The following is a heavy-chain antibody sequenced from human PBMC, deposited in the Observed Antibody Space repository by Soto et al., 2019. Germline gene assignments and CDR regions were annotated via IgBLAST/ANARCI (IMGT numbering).Heavy chain of an antibody. CDR3: ARDQAGTSWFRRYYYYGMDV. CDR1: GFTFSSYS. Sequence: GGSLRLSCAASGFTFSSYSMNWVRQAPGKGLEWVSSISSSSSYIYYADSVKGRFTISRDNAKNSLYLQMNSLRAEDTAVYYCARDQAGTSWFRRYYYYGMDVWGQGTTVTVSS. V-gene: IGHV3-21*01. CDR2: ISSSSSYI. D-gene: IGHD1-7*01. J-gene: IGHJ6*02.